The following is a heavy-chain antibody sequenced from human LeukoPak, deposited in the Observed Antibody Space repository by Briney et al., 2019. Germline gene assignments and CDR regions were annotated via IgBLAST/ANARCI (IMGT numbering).Heavy chain of an antibody. D-gene: IGHD3-10*01. J-gene: IGHJ4*02. CDR3: ARDGGSGLDY. CDR2: IWYDESKK. Sequence: PGGSLRLSCAASEFTFSSFGMHWVRQAPGKGLEWVAVIWYDESKKFYADSVKGRFTISRDISKSTLYLQMNSLRMEDTAMYYCARDGGSGLDYWGQGTLVTVSS. CDR1: EFTFSSFG. V-gene: IGHV3-33*01.